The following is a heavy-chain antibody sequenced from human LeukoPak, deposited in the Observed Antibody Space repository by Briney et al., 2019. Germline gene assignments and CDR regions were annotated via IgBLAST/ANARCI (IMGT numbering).Heavy chain of an antibody. Sequence: PGRSLRLSCAASGFTFSSYAMHWVRQAPGKGLEWVAVISYDGSNKYYADSVKGRFTIPRDNSKNTLYLQMNSLRAEDTAVYYCARAGRGVTLYTDYWGQGTLVTVSS. D-gene: IGHD3-10*01. CDR1: GFTFSSYA. CDR2: ISYDGSNK. V-gene: IGHV3-30*04. CDR3: ARAGRGVTLYTDY. J-gene: IGHJ4*02.